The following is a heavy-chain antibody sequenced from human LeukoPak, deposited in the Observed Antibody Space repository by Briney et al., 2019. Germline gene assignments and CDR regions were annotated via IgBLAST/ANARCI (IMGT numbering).Heavy chain of an antibody. CDR2: MQRDGSEK. CDR3: ARAPESPFDY. J-gene: IGHJ4*02. V-gene: IGHV3-7*03. Sequence: GGSLRLSCAASGFTFSFYWMSWVRQAPGKGLEWVANMQRDGSEKYYVDSVKGRFTISRDNAKNSLYLEMNSLRAEDTAVYYCARAPESPFDYWGQGTLVTVSS. CDR1: GFTFSFYW.